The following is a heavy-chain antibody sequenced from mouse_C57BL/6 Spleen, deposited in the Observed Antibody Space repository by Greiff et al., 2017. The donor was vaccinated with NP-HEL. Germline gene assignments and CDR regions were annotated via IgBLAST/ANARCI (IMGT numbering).Heavy chain of an antibody. CDR3: ARGYYGSWYFDV. Sequence: VQLQESGPELVKPGASVKISCKASGYAFSSSWMNWVKQRPGKGLEWIGRIYPGDGDTNYNGKFKGKATLTADKSSSTAYMQLSSLTSEDSAVYFCARGYYGSWYFDVWGTGTTVTVSS. CDR2: IYPGDGDT. J-gene: IGHJ1*03. V-gene: IGHV1-82*01. D-gene: IGHD1-1*01. CDR1: GYAFSSSW.